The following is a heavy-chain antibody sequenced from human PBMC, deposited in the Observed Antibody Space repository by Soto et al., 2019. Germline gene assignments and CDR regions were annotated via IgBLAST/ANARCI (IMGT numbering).Heavy chain of an antibody. CDR3: ARHRHSQWLTTLYYYYYGMDV. D-gene: IGHD6-19*01. V-gene: IGHV5-51*01. CDR1: GYSFTSYW. J-gene: IGHJ6*02. Sequence: PGESLKISCKGSGYSFTSYWIGWVRQMPGKGLEWMGIIYPGDSDTRYGPSFQGQVTISADKSISTAYLQWSSLKASDTAMYYCARHRHSQWLTTLYYYYYGMDVWGQGTTVTVSS. CDR2: IYPGDSDT.